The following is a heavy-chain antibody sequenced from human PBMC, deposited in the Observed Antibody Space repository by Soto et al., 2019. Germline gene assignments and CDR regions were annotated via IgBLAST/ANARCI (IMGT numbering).Heavy chain of an antibody. J-gene: IGHJ4*02. CDR1: GFIFSSYG. D-gene: IGHD5-18*01. CDR3: AKDIYPGYSYGLGDY. Sequence: SLRLSCAASGFIFSSYGIHWVRQAPGKGLEWVAVISYDESNKYYADSVKDRFTISRDNSKNTLYLQMNSLRPEDTAVYYCAKDIYPGYSYGLGDYWGQGTLVTVSS. CDR2: ISYDESNK. V-gene: IGHV3-30*18.